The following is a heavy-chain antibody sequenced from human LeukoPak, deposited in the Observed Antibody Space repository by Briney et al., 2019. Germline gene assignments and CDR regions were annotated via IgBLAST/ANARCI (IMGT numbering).Heavy chain of an antibody. Sequence: GASVKVSCKASGDTFSSYAISWVRQAPGQGLEWMGGIIPIFGTANYAQKFQGRVTITADESTSTAYMELSSLRSEDTAVYYCARDYNQQEVEWGQGTLVTVSS. J-gene: IGHJ4*02. CDR2: IIPIFGTA. V-gene: IGHV1-69*13. CDR1: GDTFSSYA. D-gene: IGHD1-1*01. CDR3: ARDYNQQEVE.